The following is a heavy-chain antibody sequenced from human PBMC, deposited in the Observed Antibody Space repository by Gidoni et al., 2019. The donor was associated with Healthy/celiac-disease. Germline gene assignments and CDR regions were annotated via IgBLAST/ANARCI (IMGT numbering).Heavy chain of an antibody. Sequence: QLQLQESGPGLVKPSETLSLTCTVSGGSISSSSYYWGWIRQPPGKGLEWIGSIYYSGSTYYNPSLKSRVTISVDTSKNQFSLKLSSVTAADTAVYYCAGQSIAARGPINYWGQGTLVTVSS. CDR2: IYYSGST. CDR1: GGSISSSSYY. D-gene: IGHD6-6*01. CDR3: AGQSIAARGPINY. J-gene: IGHJ4*02. V-gene: IGHV4-39*01.